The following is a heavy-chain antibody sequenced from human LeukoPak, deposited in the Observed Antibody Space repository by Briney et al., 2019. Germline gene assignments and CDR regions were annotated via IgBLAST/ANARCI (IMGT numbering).Heavy chain of an antibody. CDR1: GFTFSSYW. J-gene: IGHJ4*02. CDR3: ARLSTAAADSDY. CDR2: IKQDGSEK. V-gene: IGHV3-7*01. Sequence: GGSLRLSCAASGFTFSSYWMSWVRQASGKGLEWVANIKQDGSEKYYVDSVKGRFTISRDNARNSVYLLMNSLRAEDTAVYYCARLSTAAADSDYWGQGTLVTVSS. D-gene: IGHD6-13*01.